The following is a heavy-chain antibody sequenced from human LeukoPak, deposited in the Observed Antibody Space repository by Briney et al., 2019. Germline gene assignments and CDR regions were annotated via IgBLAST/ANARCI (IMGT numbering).Heavy chain of an antibody. D-gene: IGHD2-2*02. CDR1: GFTFSSYS. J-gene: IGHJ4*02. V-gene: IGHV3-21*01. CDR3: ASIPLIYSGGY. Sequence: GGSLRLSCAASGFTFSSYSMNWVRQAPGKGLEWVSSISSSSSYIYYADSVKGRFTIPRDNAKNSLYLQMNSLRAEDTAVYYCASIPLIYSGGYWGQGTLVTVSS. CDR2: ISSSSSYI.